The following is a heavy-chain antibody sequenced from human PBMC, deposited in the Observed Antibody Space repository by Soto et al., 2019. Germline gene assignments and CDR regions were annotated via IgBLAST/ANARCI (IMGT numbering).Heavy chain of an antibody. CDR1: GGTFSNYA. CDR3: ARGLYVYYEKSDNYYAEYFQH. Sequence: QVQLVQSGAEVKKPGSSVKVSCKASGGTFSNYAIAWVRQAPGQGLEWLGGLIPISGTTNYAQKFQGRVTITADEFTSAAYMELRSLRSEATAMYYCARGLYVYYEKSDNYYAEYFQHWGQGTLVTVSS. CDR2: LIPISGTT. V-gene: IGHV1-69*12. D-gene: IGHD3-22*01. J-gene: IGHJ1*01.